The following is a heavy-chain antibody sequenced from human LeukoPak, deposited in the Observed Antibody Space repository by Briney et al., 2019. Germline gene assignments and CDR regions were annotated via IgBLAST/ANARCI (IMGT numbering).Heavy chain of an antibody. CDR3: ARGGYFDY. Sequence: SETLSLTCTVSGGSISSSSYYWGWIRQPPGKGLEWIGSIYYSGSTYYNPSLKSRVTISVDTSKNQFSLKLSSVTAADTAVYYCARGGYFDYWGQGTLVTVSS. J-gene: IGHJ4*02. D-gene: IGHD3-16*01. V-gene: IGHV4-39*07. CDR1: GGSISSSSYY. CDR2: IYYSGST.